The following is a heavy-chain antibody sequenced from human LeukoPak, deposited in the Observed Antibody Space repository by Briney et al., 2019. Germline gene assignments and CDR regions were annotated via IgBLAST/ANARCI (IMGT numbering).Heavy chain of an antibody. J-gene: IGHJ3*01. V-gene: IGHV3-53*01. CDR1: GFTVSSNY. CDR2: IYSGGGT. CDR3: ARAVPIGSGWDAFDV. Sequence: GGSLRLSCSASGFTVSSNYMSWLRQAPGKGLEWVSVIYSGGGTYHAGSVKGRFTISRDNSKNTLYLQMNSLRADDTAVYFCARAVPIGSGWDAFDVWGRGTKVTVSS. D-gene: IGHD6-19*01.